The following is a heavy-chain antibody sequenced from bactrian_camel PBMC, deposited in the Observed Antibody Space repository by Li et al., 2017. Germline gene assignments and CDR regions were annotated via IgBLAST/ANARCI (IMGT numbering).Heavy chain of an antibody. J-gene: IGHJ4*01. Sequence: HVQLVESGGGSVQAGGSLRLRCAASGINNRYCMGWFRQAPGKEREGIASISIGGSSYADSAKGRFTISQDSAKSTLYLQMNSLKPDDTAMYYCAARSRTRGWSTTLDPDEYHIWGQGTQVTVS. CDR3: AARSRTRGWSTTLDPDEYHI. D-gene: IGHD6*01. CDR1: GINNRYC. V-gene: IGHV3S53*01. CDR2: ISIGGSS.